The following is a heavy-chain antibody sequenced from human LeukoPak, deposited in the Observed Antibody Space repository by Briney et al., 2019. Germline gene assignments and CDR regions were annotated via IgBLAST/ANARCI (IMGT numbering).Heavy chain of an antibody. J-gene: IGHJ4*02. Sequence: SETLSLTCTVSGGSISSYYWSWLRQPPGKGLEWIGYIYYSGSTNYNPSLKSRVTISVDTSKNQFSLKLSSVTAADTAVYYCARGDSSTPDYWGQGTLVTVSS. CDR1: GGSISSYY. D-gene: IGHD6-13*01. V-gene: IGHV4-59*01. CDR3: ARGDSSTPDY. CDR2: IYYSGST.